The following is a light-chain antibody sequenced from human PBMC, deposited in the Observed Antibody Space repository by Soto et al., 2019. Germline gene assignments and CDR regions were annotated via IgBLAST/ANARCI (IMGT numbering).Light chain of an antibody. CDR1: SSNIGAGYD. CDR2: GYT. Sequence: QTVVTQPPSVSGAPGQRVTISCTGSSSNIGAGYDVQWYQQVPGTAPKLLIYGYTTRPSGVPDRFSGSKSGTSASLAITGLQAEDEADYYCNSYVAGSNVFGTGTKVTVL. V-gene: IGLV1-40*01. J-gene: IGLJ1*01. CDR3: NSYVAGSNV.